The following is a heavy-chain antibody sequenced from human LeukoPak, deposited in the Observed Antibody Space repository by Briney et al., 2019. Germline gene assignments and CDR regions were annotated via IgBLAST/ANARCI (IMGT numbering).Heavy chain of an antibody. V-gene: IGHV4-39*07. D-gene: IGHD6-6*01. CDR2: IYYSGST. Sequence: SETLSLTCTVSGGSISISGYYWGWLRQSPGKGLEWIGSIYYSGSTYYNPSLKSRVTISVDTSKNQFSLRLISVTAADSALYYCVRDKRSSSSLDYWGQGTLVPVSS. J-gene: IGHJ4*02. CDR3: VRDKRSSSSLDY. CDR1: GGSISISGYY.